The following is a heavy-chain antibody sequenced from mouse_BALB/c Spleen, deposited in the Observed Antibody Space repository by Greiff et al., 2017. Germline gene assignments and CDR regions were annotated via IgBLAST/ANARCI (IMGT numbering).Heavy chain of an antibody. CDR3: ARDYYYGSSYAMDY. CDR1: GFTFSSYG. Sequence: EVKLVESGGGLVQPGGSLKLSCAASGFTFSSYGMSLVRQTPDKRLELVATINSNGGSTYYPDSVKGRFTISRDNAKNTLYLQMSSLKSEDTAMYYCARDYYYGSSYAMDYWGQGTSVTVSS. CDR2: INSNGGST. J-gene: IGHJ4*01. D-gene: IGHD1-1*01. V-gene: IGHV5-6-3*01.